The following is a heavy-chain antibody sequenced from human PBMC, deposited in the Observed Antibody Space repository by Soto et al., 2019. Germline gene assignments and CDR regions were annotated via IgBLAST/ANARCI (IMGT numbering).Heavy chain of an antibody. CDR2: IYWNDDK. CDR3: AHSDTANVIYLYY. D-gene: IGHD5-18*01. J-gene: IGHJ4*02. V-gene: IGHV2-5*01. CDR1: GFSLSTSGVG. Sequence: QSPLQEAGPTLLKPTQTLPLTCTFSGFSLSTSGVGVCWIRQPPGKALEWLALIYWNDDKRSSPSLKSRLTITRETSKPHVVFTMTNVDPVDTATYYCAHSDTANVIYLYYGGQGTVVTVAA.